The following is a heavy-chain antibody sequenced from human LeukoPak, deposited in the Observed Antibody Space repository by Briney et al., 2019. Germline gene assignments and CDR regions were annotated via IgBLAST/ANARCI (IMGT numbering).Heavy chain of an antibody. V-gene: IGHV3-11*04. CDR1: GFTFSDYY. Sequence: PGGSLRLSCAASGFTFSDYYMSWIRQAPGKGPEWVSYISSSGSTIYYADSVKGRFTTSRDNAKNSLFMQMNSLRAEDTAVYYCARDQGSIAGTGIDYWGQGTLVTVSS. CDR3: ARDQGSIAGTGIDY. CDR2: ISSSGSTI. D-gene: IGHD6-13*01. J-gene: IGHJ4*02.